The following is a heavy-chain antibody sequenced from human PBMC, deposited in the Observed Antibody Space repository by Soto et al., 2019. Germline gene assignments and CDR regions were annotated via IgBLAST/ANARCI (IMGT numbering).Heavy chain of an antibody. Sequence: QITLKESGPTLVKPTQTLTLTCTFSGFSLTTSGVGVGWIRQPPGKALEWLALIYWDDDKRYSPSLKSRLTSTKDTTKHQVVLTLTSMDRVDTATYDCAHRPRSCSSAVCYAGYWFDSWGQGTLVTVSS. CDR1: GFSLTTSGVG. V-gene: IGHV2-5*02. J-gene: IGHJ5*01. CDR2: IYWDDDK. D-gene: IGHD2-2*01. CDR3: AHRPRSCSSAVCYAGYWFDS.